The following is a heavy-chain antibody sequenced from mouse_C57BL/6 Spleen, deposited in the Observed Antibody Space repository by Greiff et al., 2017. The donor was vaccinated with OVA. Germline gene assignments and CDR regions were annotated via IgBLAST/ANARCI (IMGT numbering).Heavy chain of an antibody. CDR1: GFTFSSYA. V-gene: IGHV5-4*01. CDR3: ARDKGLYYGSSHYYFDY. Sequence: DVMLVESGGGLVKPGGSLKLSCAASGFTFSSYAMSWVRQTPEKRLEWVATISDGGSYTYYPDNVKGRVTISRDNAKNNLYLQMSHLKSEDTAMYYCARDKGLYYGSSHYYFDYWGQGTTLTVSS. CDR2: ISDGGSYT. D-gene: IGHD1-1*01. J-gene: IGHJ2*01.